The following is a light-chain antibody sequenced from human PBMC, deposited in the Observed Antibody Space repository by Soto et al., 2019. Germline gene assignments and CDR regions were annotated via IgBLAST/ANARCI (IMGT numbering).Light chain of an antibody. V-gene: IGKV3-20*01. CDR3: QQYGSSPPWT. CDR2: GAS. J-gene: IGKJ1*01. Sequence: EIVLTQSPGTLSLSPGERATLSCRASQSVSSSYLAWYQQKPGQAPRLLIYGASSRATGIPDRFSGSGSGKDFPLTISRLEPEDFAVYYCQQYGSSPPWTFGLGTKVEIK. CDR1: QSVSSSY.